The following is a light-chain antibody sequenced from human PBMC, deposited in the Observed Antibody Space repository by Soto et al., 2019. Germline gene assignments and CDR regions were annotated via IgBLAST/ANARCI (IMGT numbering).Light chain of an antibody. CDR1: QSVSSGD. CDR2: GAS. Sequence: EVVLTQSPGTLSLSPGERATLSCRASQSVSSGDLAWYQQKPGQAPRLLIYGASSRATGIPDRFSGSGSGTDFTLIISRLEPEDSAVYYCQQYDSSPWTFGQGTKVEIK. V-gene: IGKV3-20*01. CDR3: QQYDSSPWT. J-gene: IGKJ1*01.